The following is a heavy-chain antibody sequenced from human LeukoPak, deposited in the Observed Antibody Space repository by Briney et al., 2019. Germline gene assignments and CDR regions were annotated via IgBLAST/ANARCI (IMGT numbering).Heavy chain of an antibody. CDR1: GFTFSNAW. Sequence: GGSLRLSCAASGFTFSNAWMSWVRQAPGKGLEWVGRIKSNTDGGTTDYAAPVKGRFTISRDDSKNTLHLQMNSLKTEDTAVYYCTVRGETTVTTVDYWGQGTLVTVSS. CDR2: IKSNTDGGTT. V-gene: IGHV3-15*01. CDR3: TVRGETTVTTVDY. J-gene: IGHJ4*02. D-gene: IGHD4-17*01.